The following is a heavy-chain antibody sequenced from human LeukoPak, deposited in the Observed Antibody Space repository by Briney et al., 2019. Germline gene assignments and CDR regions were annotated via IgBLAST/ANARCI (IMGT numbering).Heavy chain of an antibody. D-gene: IGHD3-16*01. CDR1: GFTVSSNY. V-gene: IGHV3-53*01. Sequence: GESLRLSCAASGFTVSSNYMSWVRQAPGKGLEWVSVIYSGGSTYYADSVKGRFTISRDNSKNTLYLQMDSLRAEDTAVYYCARVRDYGWFDPWGQGTLVTVSS. J-gene: IGHJ5*02. CDR3: ARVRDYGWFDP. CDR2: IYSGGST.